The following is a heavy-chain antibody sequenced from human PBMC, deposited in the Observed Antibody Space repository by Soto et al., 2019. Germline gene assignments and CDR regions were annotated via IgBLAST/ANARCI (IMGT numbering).Heavy chain of an antibody. CDR1: GLNFSGSA. J-gene: IGHJ4*02. CDR2: IRSRPHNSAT. Sequence: EVQLVESGGGLVQIGGSLKLSCATSGLNFSGSAMHWARQASGKGLEWVGRIRSRPHNSATTYAASVEGRFTISRDDSKNTVYLQMNGLKTADTAMYYCTTERDYWGRGTLVTVSS. CDR3: TTERDY. V-gene: IGHV3-73*02.